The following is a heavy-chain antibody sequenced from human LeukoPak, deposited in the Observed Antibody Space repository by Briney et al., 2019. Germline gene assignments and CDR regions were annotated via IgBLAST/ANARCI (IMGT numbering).Heavy chain of an antibody. CDR1: GGSIIKYY. V-gene: IGHV4-59*01. CDR3: ARVSASYYYDSSGSPDDFDI. CDR2: IYYIGRT. Sequence: SETLSLTCTGCGGSIIKYYCSWIRQPGGKGLEGMGGIYYIGRTNYNPCLKSQVTISVDTSENQFSLQLSSVTAADTAVYYCARVSASYYYDSSGSPDDFDIWGQGTMVTVSS. J-gene: IGHJ3*02. D-gene: IGHD3-22*01.